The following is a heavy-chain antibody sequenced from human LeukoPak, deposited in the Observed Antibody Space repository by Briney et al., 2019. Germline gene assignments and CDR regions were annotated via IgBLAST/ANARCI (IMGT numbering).Heavy chain of an antibody. CDR2: ISGSATST. D-gene: IGHD3-10*01. J-gene: IGHJ4*02. CDR1: GFTFSNYA. V-gene: IGHV3-23*01. CDR3: AKERSTIRGWSGEFDS. Sequence: GGSLRLSCAASGFTFSNYAMSWVRQAPGKGLQWVSGISGSATSTYYADSVKGRFTISRDNSKNTLYLQMNSLRAEDTAVYYCAKERSTIRGWSGEFDSWGQGTLVTVSS.